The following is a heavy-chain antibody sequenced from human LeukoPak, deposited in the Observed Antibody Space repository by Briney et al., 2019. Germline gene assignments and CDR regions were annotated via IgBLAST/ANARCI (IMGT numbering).Heavy chain of an antibody. Sequence: PGRSLRLSCAASGFTFSSYAMHWVRQAPGKGLEWVAVISYDGSNKYYADSVKGRFTISRDNPKNTLYLQMNSLRAEDTAVYYCARELPLRYFDWLLYYYYGMDVWGKETTVTVSS. D-gene: IGHD3-9*01. CDR1: GFTFSSYA. J-gene: IGHJ6*04. CDR2: ISYDGSNK. V-gene: IGHV3-30*04. CDR3: ARELPLRYFDWLLYYYYGMDV.